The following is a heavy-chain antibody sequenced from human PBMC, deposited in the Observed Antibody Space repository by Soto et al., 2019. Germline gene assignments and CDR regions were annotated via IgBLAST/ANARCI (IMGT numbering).Heavy chain of an antibody. CDR3: VRARIDL. V-gene: IGHV3-7*01. CDR2: INPDGSDK. CDR1: GFTFSTYW. J-gene: IGHJ2*01. Sequence: EVQLVESGGGLVQPGGSLRISCAASGFTFSTYWMTWVRQAPGKGLEWVANINPDGSDKNYVDSVKGRFTISRDNVKNSLYLQVNSLRAEDTALYYCVRARIDLWGRGTLVTVSS.